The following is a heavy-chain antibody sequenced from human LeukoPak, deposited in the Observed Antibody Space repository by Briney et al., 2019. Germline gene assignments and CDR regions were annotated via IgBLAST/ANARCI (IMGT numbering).Heavy chain of an antibody. CDR1: GFTFSSYS. Sequence: PGGSLRLSCAASGFTFSSYSMNWVRQAPGKGLEWVSYISSSSTIYYADSVKGRFTISRDNAKNSLYLQMNSLRAEDTAVYYCARYPITYYYGSGSSPPFDYWGQGTLVTVSS. CDR3: ARYPITYYYGSGSSPPFDY. J-gene: IGHJ4*02. CDR2: ISSSSTI. D-gene: IGHD3-10*01. V-gene: IGHV3-48*01.